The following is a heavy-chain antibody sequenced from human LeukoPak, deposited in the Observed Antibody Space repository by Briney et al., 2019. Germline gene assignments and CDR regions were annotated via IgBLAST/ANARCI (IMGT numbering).Heavy chain of an antibody. CDR3: AKGTPIGLRYFD. Sequence: GGSLRLSCAVSGFTFRDAALTWVRQAPGKGLEWVSLISSSGNNAYYADSVKGRFTISRDNSKNTLSLQMNSLRVEDTAIYYCAKGTPIGLRYFDWGQGTLVTVSS. CDR2: ISSSGNNA. D-gene: IGHD3-9*01. CDR1: GFTFRDAA. J-gene: IGHJ4*02. V-gene: IGHV3-23*01.